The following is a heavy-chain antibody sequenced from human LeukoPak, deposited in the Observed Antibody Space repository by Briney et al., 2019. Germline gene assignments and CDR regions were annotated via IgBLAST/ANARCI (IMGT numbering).Heavy chain of an antibody. CDR3: ARGPGDYGDYQLFFDY. Sequence: KPGGSLGLSCAASGFTFSSYSMNWVRQAPGKGLEWVSSISSSSSYIYYADSVKGRFTISRDNAKNSLYLQMNSLRAEDTAVYYCARGPGDYGDYQLFFDYWGQGTLVTVSS. V-gene: IGHV3-21*01. CDR2: ISSSSSYI. D-gene: IGHD4-17*01. J-gene: IGHJ4*02. CDR1: GFTFSSYS.